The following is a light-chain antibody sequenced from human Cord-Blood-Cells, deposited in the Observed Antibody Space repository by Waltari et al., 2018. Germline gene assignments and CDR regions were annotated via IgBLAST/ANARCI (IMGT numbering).Light chain of an antibody. CDR3: SSYAGSNNWV. CDR2: EVS. V-gene: IGLV2-8*01. J-gene: IGLJ3*02. CDR1: SSDVGGYNY. Sequence: QSALTQPPSASGSPGQSVTISCTGTSSDVGGYNYVSWYQQHPGKAPKRMIYEVSKRPSGVPDRCSGSKSGNTASLTVSGLQAEDEADYYCSSYAGSNNWVCGGGTKLTVL.